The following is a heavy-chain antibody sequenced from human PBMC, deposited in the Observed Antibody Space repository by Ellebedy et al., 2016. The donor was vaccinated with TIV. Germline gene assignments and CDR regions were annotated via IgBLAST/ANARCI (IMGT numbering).Heavy chain of an antibody. CDR1: GFSFSNYG. V-gene: IGHV3-30*03. J-gene: IGHJ4*02. CDR2: ISFDGTDQ. CDR3: ARDPRSGYSSGWYVY. Sequence: GGSLRLFCAASGFSFSNYGMLRARQAPGKGLEWVAVISFDGTDQHHADSVKGRFTISRDNSENTLYLQMNSLRAEDTAVYYCARDPRSGYSSGWYVYWGQGTLVTVSS. D-gene: IGHD6-19*01.